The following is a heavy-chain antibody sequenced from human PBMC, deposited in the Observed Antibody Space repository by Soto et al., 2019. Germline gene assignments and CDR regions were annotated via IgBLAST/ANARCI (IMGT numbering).Heavy chain of an antibody. CDR1: GGTFSSYA. Sequence: SVKVSCKASGGTFSSYAISWVRQAPGQGLEWMGGIIPIFGTANYAQKFQGRVTITADESTSTAYMELSSLRSEDTAVYYCAREGDIYYDSSGYHGVWFDPWGQGTLVTVSS. J-gene: IGHJ5*02. CDR2: IIPIFGTA. CDR3: AREGDIYYDSSGYHGVWFDP. D-gene: IGHD3-22*01. V-gene: IGHV1-69*13.